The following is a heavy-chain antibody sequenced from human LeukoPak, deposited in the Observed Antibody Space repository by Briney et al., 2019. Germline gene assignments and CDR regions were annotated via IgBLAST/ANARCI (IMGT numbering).Heavy chain of an antibody. CDR3: ARADYGYMDV. D-gene: IGHD4/OR15-4a*01. J-gene: IGHJ6*03. V-gene: IGHV4-61*01. Sequence: SETLSLTRTVSGGSISSGSYYWTWIRQPPGKGLECIGYIYGSGSTNYNPSLKSRVTISVDTSKNQFSLKLTSVTAADTAVYYCARADYGYMDVWGKGTTVTVSS. CDR1: GGSISSGSYY. CDR2: IYGSGST.